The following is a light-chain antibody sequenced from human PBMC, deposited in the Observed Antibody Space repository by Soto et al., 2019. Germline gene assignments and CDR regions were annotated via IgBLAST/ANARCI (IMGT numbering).Light chain of an antibody. CDR3: QQYNNWPPWT. CDR1: QSVSSN. Sequence: VLTQSSAPLSGSPGERATLSCRASQSVSSNLAWYQQKPGQAPRLLIYGASTRATGIPARFSGSGSGTEFTLTISSLQSEDFAVYFCQQYNNWPPWTFGQGTKVDIK. J-gene: IGKJ1*01. V-gene: IGKV3-15*01. CDR2: GAS.